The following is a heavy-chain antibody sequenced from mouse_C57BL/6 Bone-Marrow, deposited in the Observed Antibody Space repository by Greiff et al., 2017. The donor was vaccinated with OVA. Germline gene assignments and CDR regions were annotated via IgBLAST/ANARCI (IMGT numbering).Heavy chain of an antibody. CDR1: GFTFSDYG. J-gene: IGHJ4*01. V-gene: IGHV5-15*01. CDR3: ARHRMVTGARDY. Sequence: DVQLVESGGGLVQPGGSLKLSCAASGFTFSDYGMAWVRQAPRKGPEWVAFISNLAYSIYYADTVTGRFTISREKAKNTLYLEMSSLRSEDTAMYYCARHRMVTGARDYWGQGTSVTVSS. D-gene: IGHD2-2*01. CDR2: ISNLAYSI.